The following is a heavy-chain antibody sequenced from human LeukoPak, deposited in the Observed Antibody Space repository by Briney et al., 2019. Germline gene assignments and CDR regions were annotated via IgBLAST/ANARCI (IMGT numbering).Heavy chain of an antibody. J-gene: IGHJ4*02. CDR3: ARTIEMATISYFDY. Sequence: GGSLRLSCAASGFTFSSYAMNWVRRAPGKGLEWVSYISSSDSTIYYADSVKGRFTISRDNAKNSLYLQMNSLRAGDTAVYYCARTIEMATISYFDYWGQGTLVTVSS. CDR2: ISSSDSTI. V-gene: IGHV3-48*03. D-gene: IGHD5-24*01. CDR1: GFTFSSYA.